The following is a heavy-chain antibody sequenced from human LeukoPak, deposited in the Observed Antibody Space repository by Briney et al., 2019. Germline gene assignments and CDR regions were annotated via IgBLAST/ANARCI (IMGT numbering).Heavy chain of an antibody. CDR1: GGSISSYY. Sequence: SETLSLTCTVSGGSISSYYWSWIRQPPGKGLEWIGYIYYSGSTNYSPSLKSRVTISVDTSKNQFSLKLSSVTAADTAVYYCASIRRGYDILTGYYVPPLFDYWGQGTLVTVFS. CDR3: ASIRRGYDILTGYYVPPLFDY. D-gene: IGHD3-9*01. J-gene: IGHJ4*02. V-gene: IGHV4-59*01. CDR2: IYYSGST.